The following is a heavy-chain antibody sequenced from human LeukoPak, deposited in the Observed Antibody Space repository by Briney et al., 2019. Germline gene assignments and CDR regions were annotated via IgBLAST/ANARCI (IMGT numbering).Heavy chain of an antibody. CDR1: GFTFSSYG. V-gene: IGHV3-30*18. CDR2: ISYDGSNK. J-gene: IGHJ3*02. D-gene: IGHD5-18*01. CDR3: AKELYSYGEGSFDI. Sequence: GRSLRLSCAASGFTFSSYGMHWVRQAPGKGPEWVAVISYDGSNKYYADSVKGRFTISRDNSKNTLYLQMNSLRAEDTAVYYCAKELYSYGEGSFDIWAKGQWSPSLQ.